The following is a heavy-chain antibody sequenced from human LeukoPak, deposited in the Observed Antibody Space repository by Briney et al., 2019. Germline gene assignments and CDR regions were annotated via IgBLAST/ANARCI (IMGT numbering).Heavy chain of an antibody. D-gene: IGHD3-9*01. CDR1: GGSFSGYY. V-gene: IGHV4-34*01. Sequence: SETLSLTCAVYGGSFSGYYWSWIRQPPGKGLEWIGEINHSGSTNYNPSLKSRVTISVDTSKNQFSLKLSSVTAADTAVYYCARGGRYLTGYYSGWFDPWGQGTLVTVSS. CDR3: ARGGRYLTGYYSGWFDP. CDR2: INHSGST. J-gene: IGHJ5*02.